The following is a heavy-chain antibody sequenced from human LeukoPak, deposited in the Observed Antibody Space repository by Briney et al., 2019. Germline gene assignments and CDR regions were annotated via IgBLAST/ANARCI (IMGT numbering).Heavy chain of an antibody. V-gene: IGHV3-74*01. CDR3: ARVVDWCSGGSCYFEY. Sequence: GGSLRLSCAASEFTLSSHWMHSVRQAPGKRLVWVSQINSDGRSTSYADSVIGRFTISTDNAKNTLYLQMKSLRAEDTAVYYCARVVDWCSGGSCYFEYWGQGTLVTVSS. D-gene: IGHD2-15*01. CDR1: EFTLSSHW. J-gene: IGHJ4*02. CDR2: INSDGRST.